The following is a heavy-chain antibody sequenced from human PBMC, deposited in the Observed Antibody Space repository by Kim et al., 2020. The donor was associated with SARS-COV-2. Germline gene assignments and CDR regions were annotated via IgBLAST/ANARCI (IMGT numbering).Heavy chain of an antibody. D-gene: IGHD4-17*01. CDR2: IKSKTDGGTT. J-gene: IGHJ2*01. CDR3: TTFLLYYGDYVGLWYFDL. Sequence: GGSLRLSCAASGFTFSNAWMSWVRQAPGKGLEWVGRIKSKTDGGTTDYAAPVKGRFTISRDDSKNTLYLQMNSLKTEDTAVYYCTTFLLYYGDYVGLWYFDLWGRGTLVTVSS. CDR1: GFTFSNAW. V-gene: IGHV3-15*01.